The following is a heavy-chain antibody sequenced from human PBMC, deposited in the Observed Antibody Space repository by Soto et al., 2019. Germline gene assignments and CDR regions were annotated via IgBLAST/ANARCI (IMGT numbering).Heavy chain of an antibody. V-gene: IGHV3-30*04. CDR3: ASDLYFGAGDAIDI. J-gene: IGHJ3*02. Sequence: GGSLRLSCAASGFTFSGFLMHWVRQAPGKGLESVALITYDGRNDYYAESVKGRFSISRDNSKNTLYLQMNSLRPDDTAVYYCASDLYFGAGDAIDIWGQGTMVTVSS. CDR1: GFTFSGFL. CDR2: ITYDGRND. D-gene: IGHD3-10*01.